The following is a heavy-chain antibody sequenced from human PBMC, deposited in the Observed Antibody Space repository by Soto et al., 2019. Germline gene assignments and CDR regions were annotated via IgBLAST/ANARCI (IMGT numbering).Heavy chain of an antibody. J-gene: IGHJ4*02. V-gene: IGHV4-31*03. CDR2: IYYIGST. CDR3: ARHGDPFDY. Sequence: QVQLQESGPGLVKPSQTLSLTCTVSGGSISSGGDYWSWIRRHPGKCLEWIGYIYYIGSTYYNPSLKSRVTISVDTSKNQFSLNLSSVTAADTAVYYCARHGDPFDYWGQGTLVTVSS. D-gene: IGHD2-21*01. CDR1: GGSISSGGDY.